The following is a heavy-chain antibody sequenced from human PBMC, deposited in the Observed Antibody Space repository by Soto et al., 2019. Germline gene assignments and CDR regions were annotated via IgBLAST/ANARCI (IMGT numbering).Heavy chain of an antibody. CDR2: IRSKVNSYAT. V-gene: IGHV3-73*02. CDR1: GFTFSGSA. Sequence: EVQLVESGGGLVQPGGSLKLSCAASGFTFSGSAMHWVRQTSGKGLEWVGRIRSKVNSYATAYAASVKGRFTISRDDSKNTAYLQMNSRKTEDTAVYYCTRDSSGVPDWGQGTLFTVSS. J-gene: IGHJ4*02. CDR3: TRDSSGVPD. D-gene: IGHD6-19*01.